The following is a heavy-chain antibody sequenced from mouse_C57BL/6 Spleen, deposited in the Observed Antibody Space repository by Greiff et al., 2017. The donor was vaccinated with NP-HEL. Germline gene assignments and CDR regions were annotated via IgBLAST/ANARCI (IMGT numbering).Heavy chain of an antibody. CDR1: GYTFTDYN. D-gene: IGHD1-1*01. J-gene: IGHJ1*03. CDR2: INPNNGGT. Sequence: VQLKQSGPELVKPGASVKIPCKASGYTFTDYNMDWVKQSHGKSLEWIGDINPNNGGTIYNQKFKGKATLTVDKSSSTAYMELRSLTSEDTAVYYCARRATVVDWYFDVWGTGTTVTVAS. CDR3: ARRATVVDWYFDV. V-gene: IGHV1-18*01.